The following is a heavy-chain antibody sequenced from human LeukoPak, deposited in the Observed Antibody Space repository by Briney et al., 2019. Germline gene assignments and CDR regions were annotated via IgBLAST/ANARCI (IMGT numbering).Heavy chain of an antibody. Sequence: ASVKVSCKASGYTFTSYDINWVRQATGQGLEWMGWMNPNSGNTGYAQKFQGRVTMTRNTSISTAYVELSSLRSEDTAVYYCARAPEDTAMVTDYWGQGTLVTVSS. V-gene: IGHV1-8*01. D-gene: IGHD5-18*01. CDR1: GYTFTSYD. J-gene: IGHJ4*02. CDR3: ARAPEDTAMVTDY. CDR2: MNPNSGNT.